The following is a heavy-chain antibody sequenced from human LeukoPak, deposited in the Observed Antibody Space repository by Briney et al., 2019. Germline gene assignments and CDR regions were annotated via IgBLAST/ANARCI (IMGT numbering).Heavy chain of an antibody. CDR2: ISRDGGST. CDR1: GFTFDDYT. V-gene: IGHV3-43*01. Sequence: GGSLRLSCAASGFTFDDYTMHWVRQAPGKGLEWVSLISRDGGSTYYADSVKGRFTISRDNSKNSLYLQMNSLRTEDTALYYCAKDKERAFDIWGQGTMVSVSS. CDR3: AKDKERAFDI. J-gene: IGHJ3*02.